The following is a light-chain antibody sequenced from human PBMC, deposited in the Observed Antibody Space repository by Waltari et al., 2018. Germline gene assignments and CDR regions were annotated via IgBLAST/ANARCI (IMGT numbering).Light chain of an antibody. J-gene: IGLJ2*01. CDR3: ASFAGSNTL. V-gene: IGLV2-8*01. CDR2: EVS. CDR1: STDLGVSNY. Sequence: QSALTQPPSASGSPGQSVTISCTGTSTDLGVSNYVSWYQQHPGKAPKPLIYEVSERPSGVPDRFSGSKSGITASLTVFGLQTEDEADYYCASFAGSNTLFGGGTKLTVL.